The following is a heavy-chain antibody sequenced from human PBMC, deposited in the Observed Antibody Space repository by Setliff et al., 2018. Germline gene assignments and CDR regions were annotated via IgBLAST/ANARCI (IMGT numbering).Heavy chain of an antibody. CDR3: ARDLGHGGDSDY. V-gene: IGHV4-38-2*02. CDR1: GYSISSGHY. J-gene: IGHJ4*02. Sequence: SETLSLTCTVSGYSISSGHYWGWIRQPPGKGLEWIGRIYASGSTYYNPSLKSRLTISRDTSKNQVSLKLNSVTATDTAVYYCARDLGHGGDSDYWGQGILVTVSS. CDR2: IYASGST. D-gene: IGHD2-21*02.